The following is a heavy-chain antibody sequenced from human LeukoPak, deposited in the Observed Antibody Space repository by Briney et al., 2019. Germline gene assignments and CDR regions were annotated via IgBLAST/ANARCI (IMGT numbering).Heavy chain of an antibody. V-gene: IGHV1-46*01. CDR3: ARDGKYYYDSSGYPLDY. CDR2: INPSGGST. D-gene: IGHD3-22*01. Sequence: GASVKVSCKASGYTFTSYYMHWVRQAPGQGLEWMGIINPSGGSTSYAQKFQGRVTMTRDTSTSTVYMELSSLRSADTAVYYCARDGKYYYDSSGYPLDYWGQGTLVTVSS. J-gene: IGHJ4*02. CDR1: GYTFTSYY.